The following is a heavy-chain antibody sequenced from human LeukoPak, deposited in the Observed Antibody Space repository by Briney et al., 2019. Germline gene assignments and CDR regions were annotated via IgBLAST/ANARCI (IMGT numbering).Heavy chain of an antibody. D-gene: IGHD6-13*01. J-gene: IGHJ6*03. CDR3: AKAAAAAGRGFYYYYYTDV. V-gene: IGHV3-30*18. CDR1: GFTFSSYG. CDR2: ISYDGSNK. Sequence: GRSLRLSCAASGFTFSSYGMHWVRQAPGKGLEWVAVISYDGSNKYYADSVKGRFTISRDNSKNTLYLQMNSLRAEDTAVYYCAKAAAAAGRGFYYYYYTDVWGKGTTVTVSS.